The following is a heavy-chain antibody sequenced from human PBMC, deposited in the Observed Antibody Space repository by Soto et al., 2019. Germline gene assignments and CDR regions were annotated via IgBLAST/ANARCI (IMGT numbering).Heavy chain of an antibody. Sequence: QVQLVQSGAEVKKPGSSVTVSCKASGGTFSSYAISWVRQAPGHGLEWMGGIIPLFGTANYAQKFQGRVTITADKSTSTAYMELSSLRSEDTAMYYCARDYCTCVSCPHDYWGQGTLVTVSS. CDR1: GGTFSSYA. CDR3: ARDYCTCVSCPHDY. D-gene: IGHD2-15*01. J-gene: IGHJ4*02. V-gene: IGHV1-69*06. CDR2: IIPLFGTA.